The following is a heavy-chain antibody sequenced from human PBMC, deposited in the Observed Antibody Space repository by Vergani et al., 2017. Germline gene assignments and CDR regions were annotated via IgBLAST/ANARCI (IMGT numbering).Heavy chain of an antibody. CDR3: AKELCPGGGSCYVGFFDY. D-gene: IGHD2-15*01. V-gene: IGHV3-23*01. Sequence: EVQLLESGGGLVQPGGSLRLSCAASGFTFSSYAMSWVRQAPGKGLEWVSAISGSGGSTYYADSVKGRFTISRDNSKNTLYLQMNSLRAEDTAVYYCAKELCPGGGSCYVGFFDYWGQGTLVTVSS. CDR2: ISGSGGST. CDR1: GFTFSSYA. J-gene: IGHJ4*02.